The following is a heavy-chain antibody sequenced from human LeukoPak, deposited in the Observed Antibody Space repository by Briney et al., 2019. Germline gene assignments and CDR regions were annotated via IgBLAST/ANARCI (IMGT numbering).Heavy chain of an antibody. D-gene: IGHD5-18*01. CDR1: GFTFSSYW. J-gene: IGHJ4*02. CDR3: ARESHTAMGFDY. V-gene: IGHV3-7*01. CDR2: IKQDGSEK. Sequence: GWSLRLSCAASGFTFSSYWLSWVRQAPGKGLEWVANIKQDGSEKYYVDSVKGRFTISRGNVKNSLYLQMNSLRAEDTAVYYCARESHTAMGFDYWGQGTLVTVSS.